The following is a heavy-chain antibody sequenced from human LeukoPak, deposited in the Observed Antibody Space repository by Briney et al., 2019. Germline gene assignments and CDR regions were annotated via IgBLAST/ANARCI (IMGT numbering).Heavy chain of an antibody. CDR1: AVTLSMIW. V-gene: IGHV3-7*01. Sequence: GGSLRLSCAASAVTLSMIWMNSGRQAPGKGLEWVASIKQDGSEKYYVDSVKGRFTISRYNDKISLYLQMNTLGAEDTAVYYCLRAREYSTYDFWAQGNVVTVSS. J-gene: IGHJ4*02. CDR3: LRAREYSTYDF. D-gene: IGHD5-12*01. CDR2: IKQDGSEK.